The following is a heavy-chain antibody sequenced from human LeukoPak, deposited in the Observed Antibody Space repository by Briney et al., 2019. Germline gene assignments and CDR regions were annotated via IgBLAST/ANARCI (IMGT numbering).Heavy chain of an antibody. J-gene: IGHJ4*02. Sequence: AASVKVSCKASGYTFTGYYMHWVRQAPGQGLEWMGWINPNSGGTNYAQRFQGRVTMTRDTSISTAYMELSSLRSEDTAVYYCARKILGRRWLPSDYWGQGTLVTVSS. D-gene: IGHD5-24*01. V-gene: IGHV1-2*02. CDR1: GYTFTGYY. CDR2: INPNSGGT. CDR3: ARKILGRRWLPSDY.